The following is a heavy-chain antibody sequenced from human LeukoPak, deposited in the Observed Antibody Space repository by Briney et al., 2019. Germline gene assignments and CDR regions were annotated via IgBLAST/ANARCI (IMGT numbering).Heavy chain of an antibody. Sequence: PGGSLRLSCAASGSTFSSYGMHWVRQAPGKGLEWVAVIWYDGSNKYYADSVKGRFTISRDNSKNTLYLQMNSLRAEDTAVYYCARDGRIAARPSGWFDPWGQGTLVTVSS. CDR1: GSTFSSYG. D-gene: IGHD6-6*01. J-gene: IGHJ5*02. CDR2: IWYDGSNK. V-gene: IGHV3-33*01. CDR3: ARDGRIAARPSGWFDP.